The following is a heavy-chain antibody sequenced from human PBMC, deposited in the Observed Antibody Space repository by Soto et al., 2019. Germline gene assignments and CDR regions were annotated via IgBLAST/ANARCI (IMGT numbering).Heavy chain of an antibody. CDR1: GFSLSNARMG. CDR2: IFSNDEK. CDR3: ARTPRYCSSTSCRSGWFDP. D-gene: IGHD2-2*01. V-gene: IGHV2-26*01. J-gene: IGHJ5*02. Sequence: QVTLKESGPVLVKPTETLTLTCTVSGFSLSNARMGVSWIRQPPGKALEWLAHIFSNDEKSYSTSLKSSLTISKDTSKSQVVLTMTNMDPVDTATYYCARTPRYCSSTSCRSGWFDPWGQGTLVTVSS.